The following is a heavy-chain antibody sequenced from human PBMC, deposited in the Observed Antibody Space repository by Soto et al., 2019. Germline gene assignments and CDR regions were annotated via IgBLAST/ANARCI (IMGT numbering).Heavy chain of an antibody. CDR2: INAGNGNT. Sequence: WASVKVSCKASGYTFTSYAMHWVRQAPGQRLEWMGWINAGNGNTKYSQKFQGRVTITRDTSASTAYMELSSLRSEDTAVYYCARDRGAYNWNYFDYWGQGTLVTVSS. J-gene: IGHJ4*02. CDR3: ARDRGAYNWNYFDY. CDR1: GYTFTSYA. V-gene: IGHV1-3*01. D-gene: IGHD1-20*01.